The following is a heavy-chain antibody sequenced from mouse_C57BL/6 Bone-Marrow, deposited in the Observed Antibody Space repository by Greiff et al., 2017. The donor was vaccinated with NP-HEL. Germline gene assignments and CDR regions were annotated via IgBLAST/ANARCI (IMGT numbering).Heavy chain of an antibody. Sequence: VQLKESGAELVRPGASVKLSCTASGFNIKDDYMHWVKQRPEQGLEWIGWIDPENGDTEYASKFQGKATITADTSSNTAYLQLSSLTSEDTAVYYCTIITTVVPYYYAMDYWGQGTSVTVSS. V-gene: IGHV14-4*01. D-gene: IGHD1-1*01. CDR3: TIITTVVPYYYAMDY. J-gene: IGHJ4*01. CDR2: IDPENGDT. CDR1: GFNIKDDY.